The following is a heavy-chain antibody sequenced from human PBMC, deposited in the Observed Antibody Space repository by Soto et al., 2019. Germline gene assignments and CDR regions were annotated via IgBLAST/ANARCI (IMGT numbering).Heavy chain of an antibody. CDR1: GFTFSNYA. CDR2: ISGSGVST. D-gene: IGHD3-22*01. CDR3: AKGTFITLYYFDY. Sequence: EVQLLESGGGLVQPGGSLRLSCAASGFTFSNYAISWVRQAQGKGPEWVSAISGSGVSTYYADSVKGRFTISRDNSKNTLYLQMNSLRAEDTAVYYCAKGTFITLYYFDYWGQGTLVTVSS. V-gene: IGHV3-23*01. J-gene: IGHJ4*02.